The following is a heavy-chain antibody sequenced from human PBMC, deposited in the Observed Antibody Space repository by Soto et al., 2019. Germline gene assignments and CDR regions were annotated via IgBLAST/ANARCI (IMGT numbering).Heavy chain of an antibody. CDR1: GFTFSNAW. CDR2: IKSKTDGGTT. J-gene: IGHJ6*02. V-gene: IGHV3-15*07. CDR3: TTDSWFGELFTDVDV. D-gene: IGHD3-10*01. Sequence: GGSLRLSCAASGFTFSNAWMNWVRQAPGKGLEWVGRIKSKTDGGTTDYAAPVKGRFTISRDDSKNTLYLQMNSLKTEDTAVYYCTTDSWFGELFTDVDVWGQGTTVTVSS.